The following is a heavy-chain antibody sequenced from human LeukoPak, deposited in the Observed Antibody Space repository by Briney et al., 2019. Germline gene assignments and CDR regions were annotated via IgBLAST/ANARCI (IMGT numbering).Heavy chain of an antibody. J-gene: IGHJ4*02. D-gene: IGHD2-15*01. CDR3: ARGDGYCSGGSCYFDY. CDR1: GGSISSGSYY. V-gene: IGHV4-61*02. CDR2: IYTSGST. Sequence: PSETLSLTCTVSGGSISSGSYYWSWIRQPAGKGLEWIGRIYTSGSTNYNPSLESRVTISVYTSKNQFSLRLSSVTAADTAVYYCARGDGYCSGGSCYFDYWGQGTLVTVSS.